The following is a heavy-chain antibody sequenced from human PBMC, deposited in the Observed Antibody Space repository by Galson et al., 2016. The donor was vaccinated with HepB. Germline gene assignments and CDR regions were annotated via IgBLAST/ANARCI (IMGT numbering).Heavy chain of an antibody. D-gene: IGHD2-2*01. Sequence: SGYTFISYAMDWVRQAPGQGLEWMGWINTNTGNPTYAQGFTGRFVFSLDTSVNTAYLQISSLKAEDTDVYYCASGCSSTSCKWVWGQGTTVTASS. CDR1: GYTFISYA. J-gene: IGHJ6*02. V-gene: IGHV7-4-1*01. CDR2: INTNTGNP. CDR3: ASGCSSTSCKWV.